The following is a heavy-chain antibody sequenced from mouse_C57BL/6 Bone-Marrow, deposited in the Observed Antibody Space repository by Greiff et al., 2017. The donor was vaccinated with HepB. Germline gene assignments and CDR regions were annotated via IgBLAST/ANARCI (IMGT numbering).Heavy chain of an antibody. CDR1: GFTFTDYY. V-gene: IGHV7-3*01. J-gene: IGHJ3*01. CDR2: IRNKANGYTT. D-gene: IGHD1-1*01. Sequence: EVQLQESGGGLVQPGGSLSLSCAASGFTFTDYYMSWVRQPPGKALEWLGFIRNKANGYTTEYSASVKGRFTISRDNSQSILYLQMNALRAEDSATYYCARYTTVPFAYWGQGTLVTVSA. CDR3: ARYTTVPFAY.